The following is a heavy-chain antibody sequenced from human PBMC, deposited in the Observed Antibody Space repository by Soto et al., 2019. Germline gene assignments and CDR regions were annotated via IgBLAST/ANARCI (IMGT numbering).Heavy chain of an antibody. J-gene: IGHJ6*03. V-gene: IGHV1-18*01. D-gene: IGHD3-16*01. CDR2: ISAYNGNT. CDR3: ARDRSYDYIWGSNYYMDV. CDR1: GYTFTSYG. Sequence: ALVKVACKASGYTFTSYGISWVRQAPGQGLEWMGWISAYNGNTNYAQKLQGRVTMTTDTSTSTAYMELRSLRSDDTAVYYCARDRSYDYIWGSNYYMDVWGKGTTVTVSS.